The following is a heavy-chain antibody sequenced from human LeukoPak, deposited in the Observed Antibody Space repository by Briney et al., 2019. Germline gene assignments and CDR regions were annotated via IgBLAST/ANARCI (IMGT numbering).Heavy chain of an antibody. CDR1: GGSISSYY. J-gene: IGHJ3*02. D-gene: IGHD6-13*01. CDR3: AKAGSSWYHGGAFDI. CDR2: IYTSGST. V-gene: IGHV4-4*07. Sequence: PSETLSLTCTVSGGSISSYYWSWIRQPAGKGLEWIGRIYTSGSTNYNPSLKGRVTTSVDTSKNQFSLKLSSVTAADTAVYYCAKAGSSWYHGGAFDIWGQGTMVTVSS.